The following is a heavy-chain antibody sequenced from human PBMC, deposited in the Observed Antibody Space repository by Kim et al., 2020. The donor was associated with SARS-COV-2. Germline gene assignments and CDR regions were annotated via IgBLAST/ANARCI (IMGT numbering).Heavy chain of an antibody. CDR2: ISGSSSTI. V-gene: IGHV3-48*02. Sequence: GGSLRLSCSASGFTFNNFGMNWVRQAPGKGLEWLAHISGSSSTIFYADSAKGRFTISRASGNNSVFLHMRSLRDTDTAVYYCTREGGTSWDRGYFDLWGQGALVTVSS. J-gene: IGHJ4*02. CDR3: TREGGTSWDRGYFDL. CDR1: GFTFNNFG. D-gene: IGHD3-16*01.